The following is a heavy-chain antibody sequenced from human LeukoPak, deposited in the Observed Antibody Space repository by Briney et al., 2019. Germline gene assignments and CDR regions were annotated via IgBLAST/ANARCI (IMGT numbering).Heavy chain of an antibody. Sequence: PGGSLRLSCAASGFTFTCCWMSWVRQTPGKRLEWVASIKQDGGEKFYADSVKGRFTISRDNAKNSLYLQLNSLRAEDTAVYYCARVPGVTRYFDSWGQGILVTVSS. CDR2: IKQDGGEK. CDR1: GFTFTCCW. V-gene: IGHV3-7*01. J-gene: IGHJ4*02. D-gene: IGHD4-23*01. CDR3: ARVPGVTRYFDS.